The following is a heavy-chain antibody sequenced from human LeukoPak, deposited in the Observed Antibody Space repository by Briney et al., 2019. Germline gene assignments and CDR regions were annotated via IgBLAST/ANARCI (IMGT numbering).Heavy chain of an antibody. CDR2: ISGDGSST. CDR3: ARGNIAAAGIHY. V-gene: IGHV3-74*01. Sequence: GGSLRLSCAASGFTFSSYWMHWVRQAPGKGLVWVSRISGDGSSTTYVDSVMGRFTISRDNAKNTLYLQVNSVRAEDTAVYYCARGNIAAAGIHYWGQGTLVIVSS. CDR1: GFTFSSYW. J-gene: IGHJ4*02. D-gene: IGHD6-13*01.